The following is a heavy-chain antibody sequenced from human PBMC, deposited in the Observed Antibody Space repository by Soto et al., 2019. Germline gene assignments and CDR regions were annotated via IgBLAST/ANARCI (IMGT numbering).Heavy chain of an antibody. D-gene: IGHD1-7*01. Sequence: QVQLQQWGAGLLKPSETLSLTCAVYGGSFSGYYWSWIRQPPGKGLEWIGEINHSGSTNYNPSLKSRVTISVDTSKNQCSLKLSSVTAADTAVYYCARGFRGTTGNYYYYYYMDVWGKGTTVTVSS. CDR3: ARGFRGTTGNYYYYYYMDV. J-gene: IGHJ6*03. CDR2: INHSGST. V-gene: IGHV4-34*01. CDR1: GGSFSGYY.